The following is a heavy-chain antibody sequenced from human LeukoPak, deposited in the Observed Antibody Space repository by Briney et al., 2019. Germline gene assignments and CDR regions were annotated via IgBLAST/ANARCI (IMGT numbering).Heavy chain of an antibody. V-gene: IGHV4-59*12. CDR2: IYYSGST. D-gene: IGHD1-14*01. CDR3: AREGTVRWFDP. J-gene: IGHJ5*02. CDR1: GGSISSYC. Sequence: SQTLSLTCTVSGGSISSYCWSWIRQPPGEGLEWLGYIYYSGSTNYNPSLKSRVTISVDTSKNHFSLKLNSVTYADTALYYCAREGTVRWFDPWGQGTLVTVSS.